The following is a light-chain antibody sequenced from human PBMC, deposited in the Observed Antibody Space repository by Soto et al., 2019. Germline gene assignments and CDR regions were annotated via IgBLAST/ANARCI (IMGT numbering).Light chain of an antibody. Sequence: DIRMTHSPSSLSASVGDSVTITCLASHNIKTYLNLYKQKPGKAPKILISAESSLQSGVPSRFSGSGSGNDLPLTITSLQPQDFATYYCQESYSTSPNLGQGTRLEIK. CDR2: AES. CDR3: QESYSTSPN. J-gene: IGKJ5*01. CDR1: HNIKTY. V-gene: IGKV1-39*01.